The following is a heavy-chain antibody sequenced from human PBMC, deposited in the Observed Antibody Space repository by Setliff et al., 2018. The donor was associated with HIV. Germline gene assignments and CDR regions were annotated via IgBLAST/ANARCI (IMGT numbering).Heavy chain of an antibody. CDR3: ARLGYSGSLVGAFDI. V-gene: IGHV4-39*01. D-gene: IGHD1-26*01. J-gene: IGHJ3*02. Sequence: TLSLTCTVSGGSISSSSYYWGWIRQPPGKGLEWIGSIYYSGSTYYNPSLKSRVTTSVDTSKNQFSLKLSSATAADTAVYYCARLGYSGSLVGAFDIWGQGTMVTVTS. CDR2: IYYSGST. CDR1: GGSISSSSYY.